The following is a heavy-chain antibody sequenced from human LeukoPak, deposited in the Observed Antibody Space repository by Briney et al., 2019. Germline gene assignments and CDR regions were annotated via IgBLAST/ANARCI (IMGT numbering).Heavy chain of an antibody. Sequence: ASVKVSCKASGYTFTGYYMHWVRQAPGQGLEWMGWINLNSGGTNYAQKFQGRVTMTRDTSISTAYMELSRLRSDDTAVYYCARGDIVVVPAAGSDYWGQGTLVTVSS. D-gene: IGHD2-2*01. V-gene: IGHV1-2*02. J-gene: IGHJ4*02. CDR2: INLNSGGT. CDR1: GYTFTGYY. CDR3: ARGDIVVVPAAGSDY.